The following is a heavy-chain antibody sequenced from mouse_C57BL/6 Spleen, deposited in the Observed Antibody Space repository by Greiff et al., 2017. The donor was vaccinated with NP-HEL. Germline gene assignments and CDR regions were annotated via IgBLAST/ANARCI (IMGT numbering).Heavy chain of an antibody. J-gene: IGHJ1*03. D-gene: IGHD1-1*01. CDR2: IYPSDSET. CDR3: ARPITTVVATGYFDV. Sequence: VQLQQSGAELVRPGSSVKLSCKASGYTFTSYWMDWVKQRPGQGLEWIGNIYPSDSETHYNQKFKDKATLTVDKSSSTAYMQLSSLTSEDSAVYYCARPITTVVATGYFDVWGTGTTVTVSS. CDR1: GYTFTSYW. V-gene: IGHV1-61*01.